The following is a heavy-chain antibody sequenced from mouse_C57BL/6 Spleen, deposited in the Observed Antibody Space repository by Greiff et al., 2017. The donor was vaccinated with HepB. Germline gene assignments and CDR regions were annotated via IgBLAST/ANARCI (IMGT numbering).Heavy chain of an antibody. Sequence: QVQLQQSGPGLVQPSQSLSITCTVSGFSLTSYGVHWVRQSPGKGLEWLGVIWSGGSTDYNAAFISRLSISKDNSKSQVFFKMNSLQADDTAIYYSARKGNYNAMDYRGQRTSDTVSS. D-gene: IGHD2-14*01. CDR3: ARKGNYNAMDY. CDR2: IWSGGST. V-gene: IGHV2-2*01. J-gene: IGHJ4*01. CDR1: GFSLTSYG.